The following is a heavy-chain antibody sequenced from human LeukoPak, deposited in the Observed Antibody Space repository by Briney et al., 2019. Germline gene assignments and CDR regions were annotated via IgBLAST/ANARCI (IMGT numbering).Heavy chain of an antibody. CDR1: GDSISSSRYY. D-gene: IGHD3-10*01. CDR3: ASISQLLWFGEFNYGMDV. V-gene: IGHV4-61*05. CDR2: IYYSGST. Sequence: SETLSLTCTVSGDSISSSRYYWGWIRQPPGKGLEWIGYIYYSGSTNYNPSLKSRVTISVDTSKNQFSLKLSSVTAADTAVYYCASISQLLWFGEFNYGMDVWGQGTTVTVSS. J-gene: IGHJ6*02.